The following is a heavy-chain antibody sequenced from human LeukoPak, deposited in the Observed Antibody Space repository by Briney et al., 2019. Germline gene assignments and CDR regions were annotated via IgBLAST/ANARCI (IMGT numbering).Heavy chain of an antibody. CDR2: IIPIFGTA. Sequence: GASVKVSCKASGYTFTSYGISWVRQAPGQGLEWMGGIIPIFGTANYAQKFQGRVTVTADESTSTAYMELSSLGSEDTAVYYCARGYSSSWYFDYWGQGTLVTVSS. CDR3: ARGYSSSWYFDY. V-gene: IGHV1-69*13. J-gene: IGHJ4*02. CDR1: GYTFTSYG. D-gene: IGHD6-13*01.